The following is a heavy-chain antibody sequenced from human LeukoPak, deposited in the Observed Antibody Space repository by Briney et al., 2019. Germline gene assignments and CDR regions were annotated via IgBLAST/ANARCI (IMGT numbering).Heavy chain of an antibody. CDR2: IYHSGST. J-gene: IGHJ1*01. CDR3: ARARPKSSYSSSWFEYFQH. V-gene: IGHV4-4*02. CDR1: GGSISSSNW. Sequence: PSETLSLTCAVSGGSISSSNWWSWVRQPPGKGLEWIGEIYHSGSTNYNPSLKSRVTISVDKSKNQFSLKLSSVTAADTAVYYCARARPKSSYSSSWFEYFQHWGQGTLVTVSS. D-gene: IGHD6-13*01.